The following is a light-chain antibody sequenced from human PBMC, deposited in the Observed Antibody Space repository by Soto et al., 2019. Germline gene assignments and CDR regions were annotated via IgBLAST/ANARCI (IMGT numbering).Light chain of an antibody. V-gene: IGKV3-15*01. J-gene: IGKJ4*01. Sequence: EVVMTQSPATLSVSPGERVTLSCTARQSVSGNLAWYQQKPGQAPRLLIHGASTRATDIPARFSGSGSGTEFTLTITSLQSEDFAVYYCQQYHNWPPGLTFGGGTKVDIK. CDR3: QQYHNWPPGLT. CDR2: GAS. CDR1: QSVSGN.